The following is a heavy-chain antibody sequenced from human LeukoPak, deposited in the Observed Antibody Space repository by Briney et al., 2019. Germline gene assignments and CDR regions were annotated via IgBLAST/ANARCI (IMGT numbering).Heavy chain of an antibody. CDR1: GGSISSYY. CDR2: IYYSGST. J-gene: IGHJ6*02. Sequence: SETLSLTCTVSGGSISSYYWSWIRQPPGKGLEWIGYIYYSGSTNYNPSLKSRVTISVDTSKNRFSLKLSSVTAADTAVYYCARHIGYGDYDEESYYYYGMDVWGQGTTVTVSS. D-gene: IGHD4-17*01. CDR3: ARHIGYGDYDEESYYYYGMDV. V-gene: IGHV4-59*08.